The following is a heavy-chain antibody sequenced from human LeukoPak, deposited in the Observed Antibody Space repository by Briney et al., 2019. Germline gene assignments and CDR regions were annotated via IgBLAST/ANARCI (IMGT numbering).Heavy chain of an antibody. Sequence: GGSLRLSRAASGFTFSSYSMNWVRQAPGQGLEWVSSISSSSSYIYYADSVKGRFTISRDNAKNSLYLQMNSLRAEDTAVYYCATYRGYFDWFDPWGQGTLVTVSS. CDR1: GFTFSSYS. CDR3: ATYRGYFDWFDP. V-gene: IGHV3-21*01. CDR2: ISSSSSYI. D-gene: IGHD3-9*01. J-gene: IGHJ5*02.